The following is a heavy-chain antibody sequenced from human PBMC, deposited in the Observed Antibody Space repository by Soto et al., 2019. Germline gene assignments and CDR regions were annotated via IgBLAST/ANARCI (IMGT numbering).Heavy chain of an antibody. CDR2: ISVYNGKT. Sequence: ASVKAYSKAFGYDFDSYGITWVRQAPGQGLEWLGWISVYNGKTDYAQNFQGRGTMTTDTSTGTAYMELRSLRSDDTAMYYCARSVGTFGLLTYHYALLSSWGQRTLVTGSS. V-gene: IGHV1-18*01. D-gene: IGHD3-3*02. J-gene: IGHJ5*02. CDR1: GYDFDSYG. CDR3: ARSVGTFGLLTYHYALLSS.